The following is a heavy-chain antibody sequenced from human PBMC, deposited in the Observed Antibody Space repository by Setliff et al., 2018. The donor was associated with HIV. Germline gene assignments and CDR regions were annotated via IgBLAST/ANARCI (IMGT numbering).Heavy chain of an antibody. J-gene: IGHJ3*02. D-gene: IGHD6-13*01. CDR1: GFTFSSYW. Sequence: PGGSLRLSCAASGFTFSSYWMSWVRQAPGKGMEWVANIKQDGSEKYYVDSVNGRFTISRDNAKNSLFLQMNSLRAEDTAVYYCAKPDAGPVSTIAATGKNALNIWGQGTRVTVSS. CDR3: AKPDAGPVSTIAATGKNALNI. V-gene: IGHV3-7*01. CDR2: IKQDGSEK.